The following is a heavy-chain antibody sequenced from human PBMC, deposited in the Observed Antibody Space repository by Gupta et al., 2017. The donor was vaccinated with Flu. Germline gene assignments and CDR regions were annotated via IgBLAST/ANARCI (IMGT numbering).Heavy chain of an antibody. CDR1: GFTFSSYG. Sequence: RLSCAVSGFTFSSYGIHWVRQAPGKGLEWVAVIWYDGSNKYYADSVKGRFTISRDNSKNTVYLQMNSLRAEDTALYYCARDSVPFCGGACHYFDYWGQGTLVTVSS. CDR2: IWYDGSNK. CDR3: ARDSVPFCGGACHYFDY. J-gene: IGHJ4*02. V-gene: IGHV3-33*01. D-gene: IGHD2-21*02.